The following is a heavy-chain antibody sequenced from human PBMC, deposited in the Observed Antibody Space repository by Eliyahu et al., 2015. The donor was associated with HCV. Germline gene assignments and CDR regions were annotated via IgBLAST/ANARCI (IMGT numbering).Heavy chain of an antibody. Sequence: EVQLVESGGGVIRPGGSLRLSCAASGFTFXDYGMSWVRQAPGKGLEWVSGINWNGGSTGYADSVKGRFTISRDNAKNSLYLQMNSLRAEDTALYYCARDHISGGYYYYNLDVWGQGTTVTVSS. CDR1: GFTFXDYG. J-gene: IGHJ6*02. CDR3: ARDHISGGYYYYNLDV. D-gene: IGHD3-10*01. CDR2: INWNGGST. V-gene: IGHV3-20*04.